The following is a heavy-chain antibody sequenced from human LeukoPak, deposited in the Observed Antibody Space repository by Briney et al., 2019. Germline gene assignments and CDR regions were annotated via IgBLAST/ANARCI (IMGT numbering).Heavy chain of an antibody. J-gene: IGHJ4*02. Sequence: SETLSFTCNVSGASIRSYYWGWVRQSPGKGLEWIGYIYHSGSTNYNPSLRSRVAISVDTSKSQFSLNLNSVTAADTAVYYCARGGAGIAAAGIDYWGQGTLVTVSS. CDR1: GASIRSYY. V-gene: IGHV4-59*08. CDR3: ARGGAGIAAAGIDY. CDR2: IYHSGST. D-gene: IGHD6-13*01.